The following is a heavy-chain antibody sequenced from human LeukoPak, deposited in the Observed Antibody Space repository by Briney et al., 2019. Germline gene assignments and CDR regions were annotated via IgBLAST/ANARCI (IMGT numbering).Heavy chain of an antibody. CDR1: GGTFSSYA. D-gene: IGHD4-11*01. CDR3: AREGMTTVTHFDY. Sequence: SVKVSCKASGGTFSSYAISWVRQAPGQGLEWMGGIIPIFGTANYAQKFQGRVTITADESTSTAYMELSSLRSEDTAVYYCAREGMTTVTHFDYWGQGTQVTVSS. CDR2: IIPIFGTA. V-gene: IGHV1-69*13. J-gene: IGHJ4*02.